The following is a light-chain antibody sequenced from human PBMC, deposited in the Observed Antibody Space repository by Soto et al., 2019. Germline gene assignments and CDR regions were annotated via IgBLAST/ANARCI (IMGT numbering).Light chain of an antibody. CDR1: QSVSSRS. CDR3: QQYDTSPPRLT. CDR2: SAS. J-gene: IGKJ4*01. Sequence: EIVLTQSPGTLSLSPGDRATLSCRASQSVSSRSLAWYQQKPGQAPRLLIYSASSRARGIPGRFSGSGSGTDFTLTTNRLEPEDFAVYYCQQYDTSPPRLTFGGGTKVDIK. V-gene: IGKV3-20*01.